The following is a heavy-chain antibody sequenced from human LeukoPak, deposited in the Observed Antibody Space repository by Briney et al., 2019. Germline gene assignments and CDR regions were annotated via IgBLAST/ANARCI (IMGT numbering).Heavy chain of an antibody. CDR1: GFTFTSSA. V-gene: IGHV1-58*02. CDR2: IVVGSGNT. CDR3: AASPSVTSGYYYGMDV. Sequence: VALVKVSCKASGFTFTSSAMQWVRQARGQRLEWIGWIVVGSGNTNYAQMFQERVTITRDMSTSTAYMELSSLTSEDTAVYYCAASPSVTSGYYYGMDVWGQGTPVTVSS. D-gene: IGHD3-9*01. J-gene: IGHJ6*02.